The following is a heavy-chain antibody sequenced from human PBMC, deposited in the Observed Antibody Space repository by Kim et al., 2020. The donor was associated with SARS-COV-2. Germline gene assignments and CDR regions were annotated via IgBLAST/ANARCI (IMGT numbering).Heavy chain of an antibody. CDR2: IIPIFGTA. V-gene: IGHV1-69*13. Sequence: SVKVSCKASGGTFSSYAISWVRQAPGQGLEWMGGIIPIFGTANYAQKFQGRVTITADESTSTAYMELSSLRSEDTAVYYCASAKKEYYYDSSGWDDAFDIWGQGTMVTVSS. CDR1: GGTFSSYA. J-gene: IGHJ3*02. D-gene: IGHD3-22*01. CDR3: ASAKKEYYYDSSGWDDAFDI.